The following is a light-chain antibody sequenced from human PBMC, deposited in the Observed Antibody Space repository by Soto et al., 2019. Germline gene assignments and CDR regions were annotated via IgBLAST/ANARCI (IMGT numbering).Light chain of an antibody. V-gene: IGKV3-15*01. CDR3: QQYNNWPPIT. J-gene: IGKJ5*01. Sequence: EIVMTQSPATLSVSPGERATLSCRASQSVNSNLAWYQQKPGRAPRLLIYDAFTRATGIPARFSGSGSGTEFTLTISSLQSEDFALYYCQQYNNWPPITFGQGTRLEIK. CDR1: QSVNSN. CDR2: DAF.